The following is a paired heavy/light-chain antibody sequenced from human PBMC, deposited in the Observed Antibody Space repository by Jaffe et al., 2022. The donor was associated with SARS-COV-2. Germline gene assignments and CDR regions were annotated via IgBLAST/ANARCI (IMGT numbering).Heavy chain of an antibody. CDR3: TKIRTPGHGDAFDV. V-gene: IGHV3-30*15. Sequence: QVQLVESGGDVVQAGRSLRLSCVASGFSFSTYRLHWVRQAPGKGLEWVAAISEDGNNGFYPDSVRGRFTISRDNSKNTLFLQMSSLGAEDTAIYYCTKIRTPGHGDAFDVWGQGTMVTVSS. J-gene: IGHJ3*01. D-gene: IGHD1-1*01. CDR2: ISEDGNNG. CDR1: GFSFSTYR.
Light chain of an antibody. CDR2: KAS. J-gene: IGKJ1*01. Sequence: DIQMTQSPSTLSAFVGDRVTITCRASQNIKSWLAWYQQRPGQAPKLLIYKASSLEGGVPSRFTGSGSGTEFTLTISSLQPDDFATYFCQQYDTYSWTFGQGTKVEIK. V-gene: IGKV1-5*03. CDR1: QNIKSW. CDR3: QQYDTYSWT.